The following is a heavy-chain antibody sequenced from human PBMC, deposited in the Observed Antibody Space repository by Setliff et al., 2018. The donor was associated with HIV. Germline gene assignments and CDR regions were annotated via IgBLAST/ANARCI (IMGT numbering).Heavy chain of an antibody. Sequence: ASVTVSCKASGGTFISYAFTWVRQAPGQGLEWMGGFTPILGIPTYAQKFQGRVTITADTSTSTAYMELSSLRSEDTAVYYCARGWMATLNGPIGYWGQGTLVTVSS. V-gene: IGHV1-69*10. D-gene: IGHD5-12*01. CDR2: FTPILGIP. CDR3: ARGWMATLNGPIGY. J-gene: IGHJ4*02. CDR1: GGTFISYA.